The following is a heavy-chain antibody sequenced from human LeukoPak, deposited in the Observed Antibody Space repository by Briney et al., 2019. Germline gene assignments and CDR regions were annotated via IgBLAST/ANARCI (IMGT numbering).Heavy chain of an antibody. Sequence: GGSLRLSCAASGFTFNSYAMNWVRQAPGKGLEWVSSISSSSSYIYYADSVKGRFTISRDNAKNSLYLQMNSLRAEDTAVYYCARGVMAVAGTIDYWGQGTLVTVSS. D-gene: IGHD6-19*01. V-gene: IGHV3-21*01. CDR2: ISSSSSYI. CDR3: ARGVMAVAGTIDY. J-gene: IGHJ4*02. CDR1: GFTFNSYA.